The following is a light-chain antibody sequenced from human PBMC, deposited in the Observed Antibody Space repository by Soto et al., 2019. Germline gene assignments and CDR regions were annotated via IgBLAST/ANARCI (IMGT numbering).Light chain of an antibody. CDR1: QSVSSY. CDR3: HQRSNWPPT. CDR2: DAS. Sequence: EIVLTQSPATLSLSPGERATLSCRASQSVSSYLAWYQQKPGQAPRLLIYDASNRATGIPARFSGSGSGTDFTLTISSLEPEDFAVYYSHQRSNWPPTFGGGTKVEIK. V-gene: IGKV3-11*01. J-gene: IGKJ4*01.